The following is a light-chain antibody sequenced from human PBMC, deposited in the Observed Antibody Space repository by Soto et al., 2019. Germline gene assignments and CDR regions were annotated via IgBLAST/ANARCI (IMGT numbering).Light chain of an antibody. Sequence: EIVMTQSPATLSLSPGETATLTCRASQTVSYNFAWYQQKPGQPPRLLFYRASTRATGVPDSFSPSEFATEFTLYNNGLQCEDFAFYCCQQYDDWRRWTLGQGTKGEMK. CDR1: QTVSYN. CDR2: RAS. J-gene: IGKJ1*01. V-gene: IGKV3-15*01. CDR3: QQYDDWRRWT.